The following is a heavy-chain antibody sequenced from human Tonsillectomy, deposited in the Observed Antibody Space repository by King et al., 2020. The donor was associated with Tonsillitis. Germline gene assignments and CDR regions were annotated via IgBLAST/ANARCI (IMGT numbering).Heavy chain of an antibody. CDR2: ISGSGSGT. V-gene: IGHV3-23*04. Sequence: EVQLVESGGGLVQPGGSLRLSCATSGFTFSTYAMSWVRQAPGKGLVWVSAISGSGSGTYYADSVKGRFTISRDTSKNTLYLQMNSLRTEDTAVYYCAKDMYSPSSNFDSWGKGTLVTVSS. CDR3: AKDMYSPSSNFDS. D-gene: IGHD6-6*01. J-gene: IGHJ4*02. CDR1: GFTFSTYA.